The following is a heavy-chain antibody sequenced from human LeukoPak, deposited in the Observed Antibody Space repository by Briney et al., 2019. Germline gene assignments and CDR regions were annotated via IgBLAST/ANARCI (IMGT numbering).Heavy chain of an antibody. CDR2: ISGSGGST. CDR3: AKIVRSTPVLNDAFDI. Sequence: GGSLRLSCAASGFTFSSYAMSWVRQAPGKGLEWVSAISGSGGSTYYADSVKGRFTISRDNSKNTLYLQMNSLRAADTAVYYCAKIVRSTPVLNDAFDIWGQGTMVTVSS. V-gene: IGHV3-23*01. D-gene: IGHD4-17*01. CDR1: GFTFSSYA. J-gene: IGHJ3*02.